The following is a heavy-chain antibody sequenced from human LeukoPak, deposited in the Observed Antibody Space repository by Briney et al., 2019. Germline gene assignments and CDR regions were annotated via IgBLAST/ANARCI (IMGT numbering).Heavy chain of an antibody. V-gene: IGHV3-23*01. J-gene: IGHJ4*02. Sequence: PGGSLRLSCAASGFTFSSYAMSWVRQAPGKGLEWVSAISGSGGSTYYADSVKGRFTISRDNSKNTLYLQMNSLRAEDTAAYYCAKIPRSGYSYYFDYWGQGTLVTVSS. CDR3: AKIPRSGYSYYFDY. CDR2: ISGSGGST. D-gene: IGHD5-18*01. CDR1: GFTFSSYA.